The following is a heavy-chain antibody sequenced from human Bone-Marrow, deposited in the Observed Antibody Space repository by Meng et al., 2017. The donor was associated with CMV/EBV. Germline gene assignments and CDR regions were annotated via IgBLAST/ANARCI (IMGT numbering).Heavy chain of an antibody. D-gene: IGHD2-21*02. J-gene: IGHJ3*01. CDR3: ASFGLIVVVTSLEVRN. Sequence: GESLKISCAASGFTFSSYGMHWVRQAPGKGLEWVAFIRYDGSNKYYADSVKGRFTISRDNSKNTLYLQMNSLRAEDTAVYYCASFGLIVVVTSLEVRNWGQGTRVTVSS. V-gene: IGHV3-30*02. CDR1: GFTFSSYG. CDR2: IRYDGSNK.